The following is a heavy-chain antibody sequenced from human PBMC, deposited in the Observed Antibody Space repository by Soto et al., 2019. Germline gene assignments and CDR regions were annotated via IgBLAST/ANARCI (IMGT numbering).Heavy chain of an antibody. CDR1: GASIISYY. D-gene: IGHD4-17*01. V-gene: IGHV4-59*01. J-gene: IGHJ4*02. Sequence: SETLSLTCIVSGASIISYYWSWFRQAPGKGLEYIGYIHNGERTNYNPSLESRVTISADTSKNQFSLRLSSVTAADTAMYYCSYGDSPGPIDHWGQGTLVTVSS. CDR2: IHNGERT. CDR3: SYGDSPGPIDH.